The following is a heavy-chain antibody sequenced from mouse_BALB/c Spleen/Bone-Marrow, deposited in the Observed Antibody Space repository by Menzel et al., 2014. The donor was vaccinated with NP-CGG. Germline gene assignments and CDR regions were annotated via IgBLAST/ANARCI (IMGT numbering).Heavy chain of an antibody. V-gene: IGHV14-3*02. CDR2: IDPANGNT. CDR1: GFNIXDTY. Sequence: EVQLQQSGAELVKPGASVKLSCTASGFNIXDTYMHWVKQGPEQGLEWIGRIDPANGNTKYDPKFQGKASITADTSSNTAYLQLSSLTSEDTAVYYCASYVYGYYFDYWGQGTTLTVSS. D-gene: IGHD2-2*01. J-gene: IGHJ2*01. CDR3: ASYVYGYYFDY.